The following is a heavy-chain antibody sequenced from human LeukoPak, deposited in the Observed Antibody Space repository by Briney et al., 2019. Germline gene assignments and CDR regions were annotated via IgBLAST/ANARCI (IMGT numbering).Heavy chain of an antibody. Sequence: PGGSLRLSCAASGFTFSSYGMRWVRQAPGKGLDWVAFIRYDKYYADSVKGRFTISTDNSKNTLYMQMNSLRAEDTAVYYCAREGLDNHYYYMDVWGKGTTVTVSS. D-gene: IGHD3/OR15-3a*01. V-gene: IGHV3-30*02. CDR2: IRYDK. CDR3: AREGLDNHYYYMDV. J-gene: IGHJ6*03. CDR1: GFTFSSYG.